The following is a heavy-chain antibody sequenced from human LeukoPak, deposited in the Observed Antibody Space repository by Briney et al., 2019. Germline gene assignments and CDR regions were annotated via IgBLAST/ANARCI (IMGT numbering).Heavy chain of an antibody. J-gene: IGHJ6*03. CDR2: IYYSGST. CDR1: GGSIRSSSYY. Sequence: NPSETLSLTCTVSGGSIRSSSYYWGWIRQPPGKGLEWIGSIYYSGSTYYNPSLRSRVTISVDTSKNQFSLKLSSVTAADTAVYYCARSPEGRYYYDSSGFSYYYYYMDVWGKGTTVTISS. D-gene: IGHD3-22*01. CDR3: ARSPEGRYYYDSSGFSYYYYYMDV. V-gene: IGHV4-39*07.